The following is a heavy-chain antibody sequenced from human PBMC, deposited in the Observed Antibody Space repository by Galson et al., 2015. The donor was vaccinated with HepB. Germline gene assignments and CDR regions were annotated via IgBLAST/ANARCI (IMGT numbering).Heavy chain of an antibody. CDR2: ISGSSSTI. CDR3: ARVEGSGSYFGRRDNWFDP. CDR1: EFTVSNNY. J-gene: IGHJ5*02. Sequence: SLRLSCAASEFTVSNNYMSWVRQAPGKGLEWVSYISGSSSTIYYADSVKGRFTISRDNAKNSLYLQMNSLRDEDTAVYYCARVEGSGSYFGRRDNWFDPWGQGTLVTVSS. V-gene: IGHV3-48*02. D-gene: IGHD3-10*01.